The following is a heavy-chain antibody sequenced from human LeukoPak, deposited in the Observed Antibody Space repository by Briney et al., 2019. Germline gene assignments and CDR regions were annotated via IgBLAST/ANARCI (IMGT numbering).Heavy chain of an antibody. J-gene: IGHJ6*02. CDR3: ASSIAAAANSYGMDV. V-gene: IGHV3-53*01. Sequence: PGGSLRLSCAASGFTVSSNYMSWVRQAPGKGLEWVSVIYSGGSTYYADSVKGRFTISRDNSKNTLYLQMNSLRAEDTAVYYCASSIAAAANSYGMDVWGQGTTVTVSS. CDR2: IYSGGST. CDR1: GFTVSSNY. D-gene: IGHD6-13*01.